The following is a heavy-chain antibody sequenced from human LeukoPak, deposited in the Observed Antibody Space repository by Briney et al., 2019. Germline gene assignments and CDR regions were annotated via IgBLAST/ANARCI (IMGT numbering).Heavy chain of an antibody. D-gene: IGHD6-6*01. Sequence: PSETLSLTCSVSGGSIAVNHYYWGWIRQPPGKGLEWIGSGLYTGNTYSNPSLRSRVTISVDTSKKEFSLKMNSVTAADTAVYYCAREHRSSKYFDSWGQGALMIVSS. CDR2: GLYTGNT. CDR3: AREHRSSKYFDS. J-gene: IGHJ4*02. CDR1: GGSIAVNHYY. V-gene: IGHV4-39*02.